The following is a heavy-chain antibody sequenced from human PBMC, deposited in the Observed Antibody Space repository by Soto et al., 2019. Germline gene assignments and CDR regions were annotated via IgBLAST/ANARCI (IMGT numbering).Heavy chain of an antibody. CDR3: ARQYDILTGYYLEVGY. V-gene: IGHV1-18*01. CDR2: ISAYTGNT. CDR1: GYTFTSYG. J-gene: IGHJ4*02. Sequence: ASVKVSCKASGYTFTSYGISWVRQAPGQGLEWMGWISAYTGNTNYAQKLQGRVTMTTDTSTSTVYMGLRSLRFDDTAVFFFARQYDILTGYYLEVGYWGQGTLVTVSS. D-gene: IGHD3-9*01.